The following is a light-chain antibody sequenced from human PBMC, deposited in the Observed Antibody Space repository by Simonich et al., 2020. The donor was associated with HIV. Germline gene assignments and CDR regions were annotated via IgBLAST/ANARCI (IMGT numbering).Light chain of an antibody. V-gene: IGKV3-11*01. CDR2: DAS. CDR3: QQRSSWLIT. Sequence: EIVLTQSPATLSLSPGESATLSCRASQNISSYLAWYQQKPGQPPRLLIYDASNRATDIPARFSGSGSGTDFTLTISSREPEDFAVYYCQQRSSWLITFGQGTRLGIK. CDR1: QNISSY. J-gene: IGKJ5*01.